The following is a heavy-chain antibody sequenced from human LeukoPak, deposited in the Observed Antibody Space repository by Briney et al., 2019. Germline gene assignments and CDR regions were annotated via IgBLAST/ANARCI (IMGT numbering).Heavy chain of an antibody. CDR3: ATFTVTAHYYYYMDV. CDR2: ISAYNGNT. J-gene: IGHJ6*03. D-gene: IGHD4-11*01. Sequence: ASVKVSCKASGYTFTSYGISWVRQAPGQGLEWMGWISAYNGNTNYAQKLQGRVTMTTDTSTSTAYMELRSLRSDDTAVYYCATFTVTAHYYYYMDVWDKGTTVTVSS. V-gene: IGHV1-18*01. CDR1: GYTFTSYG.